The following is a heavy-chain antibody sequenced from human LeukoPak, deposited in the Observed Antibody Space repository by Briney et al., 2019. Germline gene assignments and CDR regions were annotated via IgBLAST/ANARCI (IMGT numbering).Heavy chain of an antibody. CDR3: ARGLYDILTGYQTDAFDI. CDR1: GFTFSSYA. Sequence: GGSLRLSCAASGFTFSSYAMHWVRQAPGKGLEWVAVISYDGSNKYYADSVKGRFTISRDNSKNTLYLQMNSLRAEDTAVYYCARGLYDILTGYQTDAFDIWGQGTMVTVSS. J-gene: IGHJ3*02. D-gene: IGHD3-9*01. V-gene: IGHV3-30*04. CDR2: ISYDGSNK.